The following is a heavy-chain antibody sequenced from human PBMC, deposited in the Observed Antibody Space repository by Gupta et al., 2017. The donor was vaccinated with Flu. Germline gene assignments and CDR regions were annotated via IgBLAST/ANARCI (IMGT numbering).Heavy chain of an antibody. J-gene: IGHJ4*02. CDR3: AKDPDGITGTILHY. V-gene: IGHV3-23*01. CDR2: ISGGGAGT. D-gene: IGHD1-7*01. CDR1: GLSFSTYA. Sequence: EVQLLESGGGLVQPGGSLRLSCKASGLSFSTYAMTWVRQAPGKGLEWVSTISGGGAGTYYADSVKGRFTISRDNSMDTLYLHMDGLRAGDTAMYYCAKDPDGITGTILHYWGQGALVTVSS.